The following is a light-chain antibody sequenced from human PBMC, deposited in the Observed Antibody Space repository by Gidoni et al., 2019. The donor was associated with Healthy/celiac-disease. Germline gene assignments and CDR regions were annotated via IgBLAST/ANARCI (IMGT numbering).Light chain of an antibody. V-gene: IGLV2-14*03. J-gene: IGLJ3*02. Sequence: QSALTQPASVSGSPGQSITISCTGTSSDVGGYNSVSWYQQHPGKAPKLMIYDVSNRPSGVSNRFSGSKSGNTASLTISGLQAEDEADYYCSSYTSSSFWVFGGGTKLTV. CDR2: DVS. CDR1: SSDVGGYNS. CDR3: SSYTSSSFWV.